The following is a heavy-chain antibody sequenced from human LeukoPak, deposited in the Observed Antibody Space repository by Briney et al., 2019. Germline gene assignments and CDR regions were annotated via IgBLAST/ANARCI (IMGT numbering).Heavy chain of an antibody. D-gene: IGHD4-23*01. CDR3: ASYGGFTSATLVDLL. J-gene: IGHJ4*02. CDR1: GFSFSAYS. V-gene: IGHV3-69-1*01. Sequence: GGSLRLSCAASGFSFSAYSMNWVRQAPGKGLEWGSSISSRSYTDYADSVRGRFTISRDNAKNSLFLQMNSLRAEDTAVYYCASYGGFTSATLVDLLWGQGTLVTVSS. CDR2: ISSRSYT.